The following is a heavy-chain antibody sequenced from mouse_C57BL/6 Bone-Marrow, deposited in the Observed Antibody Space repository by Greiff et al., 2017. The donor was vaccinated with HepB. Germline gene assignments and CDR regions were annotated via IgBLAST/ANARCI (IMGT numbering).Heavy chain of an antibody. J-gene: IGHJ4*01. Sequence: EVKLVESGPGLAKPSQTLSLTCSVTGYSITSDYWNWIRKFPGNKLEYMGYISYSGSTYYNPSLKSRISITRDTSKNQYYLQLNSVTTEDTATYYCARSHSNYEIAMDYWGQGTSVTVSS. V-gene: IGHV3-8*01. CDR2: ISYSGST. CDR3: ARSHSNYEIAMDY. D-gene: IGHD2-5*01. CDR1: GYSITSDY.